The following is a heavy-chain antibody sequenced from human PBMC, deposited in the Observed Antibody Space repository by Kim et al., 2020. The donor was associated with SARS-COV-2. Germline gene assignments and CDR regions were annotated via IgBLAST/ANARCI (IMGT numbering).Heavy chain of an antibody. D-gene: IGHD3-16*01. CDR1: GFTFNTYG. V-gene: IGHV3-23*01. CDR2: ISGSGGTT. Sequence: GGSLRLSCVASGFTFNTYGMSWVRQAPGKGLEWVSGISGSGGTTKYADSVKGRFTISRDNSKNTLYLQMNSLRAEDTAVYYCAKGGGVEGMDVWGQGTTVTVSS. CDR3: AKGGGVEGMDV. J-gene: IGHJ6*02.